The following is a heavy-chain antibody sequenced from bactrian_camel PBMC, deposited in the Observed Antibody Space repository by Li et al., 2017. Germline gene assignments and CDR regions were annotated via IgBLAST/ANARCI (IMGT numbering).Heavy chain of an antibody. Sequence: HVQLVESGGGSVQAGGSLKLACRTSSRINVMAWFRQAPGQEREGVAAIDTGDGSTYYLNSVEGRFTISHDNVKNTLYLQMNSLKPEDTAMYYCAADRWLWRASFVKRDYALWGQGTQVTVS. J-gene: IGHJ4*01. CDR1: SRINV. D-gene: IGHD4*01. CDR2: IDTGDGST. V-gene: IGHV3S54*01. CDR3: AADRWLWRASFVKRDYAL.